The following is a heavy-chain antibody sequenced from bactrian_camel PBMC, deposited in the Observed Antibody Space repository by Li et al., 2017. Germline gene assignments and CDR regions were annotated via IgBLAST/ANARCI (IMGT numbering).Heavy chain of an antibody. CDR3: AAGLPASWDGPVRRCTTDDGSVSY. J-gene: IGHJ4*01. CDR1: GYTYSSAY. Sequence: VQLVESGGGSVQAGGSLRLSCAASGYTYSSAYMAWFRQAPGKEREWVATISAAGSITTYHDSVKGRFTISQDNAKNEMYLQMSSLTPSDTAMYYCAAGLPASWDGPVRRCTTDDGSVSYWGQGTQVTVS. D-gene: IGHD1*01. V-gene: IGHV3S40*01. CDR2: ISAAGSIT.